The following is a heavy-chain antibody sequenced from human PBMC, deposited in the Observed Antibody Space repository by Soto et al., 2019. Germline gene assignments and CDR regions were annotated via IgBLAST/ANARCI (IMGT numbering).Heavy chain of an antibody. V-gene: IGHV3-23*01. Sequence: GGSLRLSCAASGFTFSSYAMSWVRQAPGKGLEWVSAISGSGGSTYYADSVKGRFTISRDNSKNTLYLQMNSLRAEDTAVYYCAKDPHYDFWSGYYKGSFEYWGQGTLVTVSS. D-gene: IGHD3-3*01. CDR1: GFTFSSYA. J-gene: IGHJ4*02. CDR3: AKDPHYDFWSGYYKGSFEY. CDR2: ISGSGGST.